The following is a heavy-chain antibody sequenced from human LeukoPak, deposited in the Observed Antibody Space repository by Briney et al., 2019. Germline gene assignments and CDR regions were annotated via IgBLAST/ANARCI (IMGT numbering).Heavy chain of an antibody. CDR3: TRVDWSWNYSDF. J-gene: IGHJ4*02. D-gene: IGHD3/OR15-3a*01. V-gene: IGHV1-2*02. Sequence: ASVTVSCKTSGYTFTAYYLSWVRQAPGQGLEWMGWINPNSGATSYTQKFQGRVTMTRDTSISTAYVEVSTLTSDDTALYYCTRVDWSWNYSDFWGQGTLVTVSS. CDR1: GYTFTAYY. CDR2: INPNSGAT.